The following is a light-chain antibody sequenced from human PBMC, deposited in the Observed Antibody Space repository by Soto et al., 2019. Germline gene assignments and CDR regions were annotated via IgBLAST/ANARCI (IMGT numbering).Light chain of an antibody. CDR1: QSDSSSY. CDR2: GAS. Sequence: EIVLTQSPGTLSLSPGERATLSCRASQSDSSSYLAWYQQKPGQAPRLLIYGASSRATGIPDRFSGSGSGTDFTLTISRLEPEDFAVYSCQQYGSSRRTFGQGTKVEFK. J-gene: IGKJ1*01. CDR3: QQYGSSRRT. V-gene: IGKV3-20*01.